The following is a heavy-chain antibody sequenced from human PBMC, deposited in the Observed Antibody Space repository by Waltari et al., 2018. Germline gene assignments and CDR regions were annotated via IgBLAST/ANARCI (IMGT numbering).Heavy chain of an antibody. CDR1: GDAMSTTNW. D-gene: IGHD2-15*01. CDR2: VHRSGRT. J-gene: IGHJ4*02. V-gene: IGHV4-4*02. CDR3: ARDRGRGLYLDS. Sequence: QMQLQESGPGLVKPSGTLSPTRVFSGDAMSTTNWWSWVRQSPEKGLEWIGQVHRSGRTNYNPSFASRVDMSLEMSINQFSLKVVSATAADTAVYYCARDRGRGLYLDSWGQGTLVTVSP.